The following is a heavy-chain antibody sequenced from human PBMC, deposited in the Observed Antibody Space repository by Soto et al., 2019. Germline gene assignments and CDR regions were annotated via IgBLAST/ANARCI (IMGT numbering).Heavy chain of an antibody. Sequence: QVQLVQSGAEVKKPGSSVKVSCKASGGTFSSYAISWVRQAPGQGLEWMGGIIPIFGTANYAQKFQGRVRITADESTRTAYMELSSLRSEDTAVYYCARAHILTGYLSDAFDIWGQGTMVTVSS. CDR3: ARAHILTGYLSDAFDI. CDR2: IIPIFGTA. J-gene: IGHJ3*02. D-gene: IGHD3-9*01. V-gene: IGHV1-69*12. CDR1: GGTFSSYA.